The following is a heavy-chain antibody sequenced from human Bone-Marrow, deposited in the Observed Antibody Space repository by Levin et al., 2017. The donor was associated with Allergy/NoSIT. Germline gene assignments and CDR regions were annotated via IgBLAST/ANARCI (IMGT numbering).Heavy chain of an antibody. D-gene: IGHD2-15*01. CDR1: GFPFRHHA. Sequence: GGSLRLSCATSGFPFRHHAMSWVRHSPGKGLEWVSTVSGGGGSTHYADSVKGRFTISRDNSKNTLYLQMHSLRAEDTAVYYCAKTNVVVVAGLIDSWGQGTLVTVSS. CDR3: AKTNVVVVAGLIDS. J-gene: IGHJ4*02. V-gene: IGHV3-23*01. CDR2: VSGGGGST.